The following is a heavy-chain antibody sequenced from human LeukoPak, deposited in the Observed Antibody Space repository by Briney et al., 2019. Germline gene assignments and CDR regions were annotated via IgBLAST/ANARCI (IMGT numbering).Heavy chain of an antibody. CDR2: INSDGSST. CDR1: GFTFRSYW. J-gene: IGHJ4*02. D-gene: IGHD2-2*01. Sequence: GGSLRLSCAASGFTFRSYWMHWVRQAPGKGLVWVSRINSDGSSTSYADSMKGRFTISRDNAKNTLYLQMNSLRAVDTAVYYCTREGGYDCSSTSCYPDYWGQGTLVTVSS. V-gene: IGHV3-74*01. CDR3: TREGGYDCSSTSCYPDY.